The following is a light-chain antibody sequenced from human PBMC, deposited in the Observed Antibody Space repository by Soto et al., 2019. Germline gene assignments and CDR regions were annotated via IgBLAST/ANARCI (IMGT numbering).Light chain of an antibody. J-gene: IGKJ3*01. V-gene: IGKV1-27*01. Sequence: DIQMTQSPSSLSASVGDRVTITCRASQGISTSLAWYQQKPGKVPELLIYAASTLQSGVPSRFSGSGSGTDFTLTISSLPPEDVATYYCQQCNSAPFTFGPGTKVDIK. CDR3: QQCNSAPFT. CDR2: AAS. CDR1: QGISTS.